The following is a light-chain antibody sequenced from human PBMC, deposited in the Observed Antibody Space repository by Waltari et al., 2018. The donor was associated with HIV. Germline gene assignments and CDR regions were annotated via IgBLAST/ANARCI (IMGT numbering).Light chain of an antibody. J-gene: IGLJ2*01. CDR3: AAWDDRLNLV. Sequence: QSVLTQPPSASGTPGQRATISCFGSNSNIGSNYVYWYQQLPGMAPPLLIYKNKQRPSGVPDRFSGSKSGTSASLAISGLRSEDEADYYCAAWDDRLNLVFGGGTKLTVL. CDR2: KNK. CDR1: NSNIGSNY. V-gene: IGLV1-47*01.